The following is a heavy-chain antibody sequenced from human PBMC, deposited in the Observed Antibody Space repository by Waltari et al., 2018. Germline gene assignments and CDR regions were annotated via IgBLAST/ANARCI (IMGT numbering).Heavy chain of an antibody. CDR3: AKDRDRDYYDSSGYYDAFDI. Sequence: EVQLVESGGGLVKPGGSLRLSCAASGFTFSSYAMSWVRQAPGKGLEWVSAISGSGGSTYYADSVKGWFTSARANSKNTLYLQMNSLRAEDTAVYYCAKDRDRDYYDSSGYYDAFDIWGQGTMVTVSS. J-gene: IGHJ3*02. D-gene: IGHD3-22*01. CDR1: GFTFSSYA. V-gene: IGHV3-23*04. CDR2: ISGSGGST.